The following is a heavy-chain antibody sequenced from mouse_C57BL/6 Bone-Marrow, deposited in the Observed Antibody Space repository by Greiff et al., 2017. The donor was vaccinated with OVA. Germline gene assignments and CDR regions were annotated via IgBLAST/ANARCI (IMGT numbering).Heavy chain of an antibody. Sequence: QVQLQQSGAELAKPGASVKLSCKASGYTFTGYWMTWVKQRPGQGLEWIGNINPSSGNTKYKQKFKDKATLTADKSSSTAYMQLSSLTYEDSAVYYGARRGYGYGYAMDYWGQGTSVTVSS. D-gene: IGHD2-2*01. CDR1: GYTFTGYW. CDR2: INPSSGNT. CDR3: ARRGYGYGYAMDY. J-gene: IGHJ4*01. V-gene: IGHV1-7*01.